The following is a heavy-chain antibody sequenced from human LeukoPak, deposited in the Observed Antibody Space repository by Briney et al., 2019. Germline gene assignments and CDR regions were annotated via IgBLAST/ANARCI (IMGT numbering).Heavy chain of an antibody. CDR2: ISSSSASI. J-gene: IGHJ4*02. Sequence: PGGSLRLSCAASEFTFSSYSMTWVRQAPGKGLEWVSCISSSSASIYYADSVRGRFTISRENAKNSLYLQMSSLRAEDTALYYCARSVPGSPNFDSWGQGTLVTVSS. CDR3: ARSVPGSPNFDS. V-gene: IGHV3-21*01. CDR1: EFTFSSYS.